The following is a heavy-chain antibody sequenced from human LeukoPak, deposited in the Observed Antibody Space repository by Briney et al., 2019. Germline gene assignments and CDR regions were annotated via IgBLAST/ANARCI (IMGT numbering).Heavy chain of an antibody. CDR1: GGSISSSSYY. CDR2: IYDSGST. CDR3: ARLIAAARQFDY. D-gene: IGHD6-13*01. Sequence: SETLSLTCTVSGGSISSSSYYWGWIRQPPGKGLEWIGVIYDSGSTYSNPSLTSRVTISVDTSKNQFSLSLSSVTAADTAVYYCARLIAAARQFDYWGQGTLVTVSS. V-gene: IGHV4-39*01. J-gene: IGHJ4*02.